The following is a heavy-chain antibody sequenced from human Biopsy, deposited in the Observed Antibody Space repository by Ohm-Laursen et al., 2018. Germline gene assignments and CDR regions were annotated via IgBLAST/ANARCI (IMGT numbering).Heavy chain of an antibody. Sequence: SLRLSCTASGFTFNNYGMQWVRQAPGKGLGWVAFIFYDGSNTYYADSVKGRFTISRDNSRDTLYLQMSSLRAEDTAVYYCAKDRYNYTPIGGFSMDVWGQGTTVTVSS. CDR3: AKDRYNYTPIGGFSMDV. CDR1: GFTFNNYG. V-gene: IGHV3-30*18. D-gene: IGHD5-18*01. J-gene: IGHJ6*02. CDR2: IFYDGSNT.